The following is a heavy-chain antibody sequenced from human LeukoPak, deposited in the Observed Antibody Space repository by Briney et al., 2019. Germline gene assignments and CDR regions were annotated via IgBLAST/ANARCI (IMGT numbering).Heavy chain of an antibody. CDR3: ARDLAGPPQEAFDI. V-gene: IGHV3-7*01. CDR1: GSTFSSYW. Sequence: GGSLRLSCAASGSTFSSYWMSWVRQAPGKGLEWVANIKQDGSEKYYVDSVKGRFTISRDNAKNSLYLQMNSLRADDTAVYYCARDLAGPPQEAFDIWGQGTMVTVSS. CDR2: IKQDGSEK. J-gene: IGHJ3*02.